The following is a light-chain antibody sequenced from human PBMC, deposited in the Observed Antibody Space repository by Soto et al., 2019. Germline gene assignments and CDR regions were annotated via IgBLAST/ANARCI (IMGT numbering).Light chain of an antibody. CDR3: QQSYSTPQT. J-gene: IGKJ4*01. Sequence: DNQNTLGPSALSALVKVRVTITCRASQSISSYLSWYQQKPGKAPKLLINVASTLQSGVPSRFSGSGSGTDFTLAISSLQPEDFATYHCQQSYSTPQTFGGGTKVDVK. V-gene: IGKV1-39*01. CDR1: QSISSY. CDR2: VAS.